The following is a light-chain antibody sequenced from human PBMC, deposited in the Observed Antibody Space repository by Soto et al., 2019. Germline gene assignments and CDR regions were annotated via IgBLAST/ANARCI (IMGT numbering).Light chain of an antibody. CDR2: DAS. V-gene: IGKV1-39*01. CDR3: QQTSTTLWT. CDR1: QNIRTY. J-gene: IGKJ1*01. Sequence: DIQMTQSPSSLSASVGDRVTITCRASQNIRTYINWYQQKSGRAPNLLIFDASRLQSGVPSRFSGTGSGTDFTLTITSLQPEDFATYYCQQTSTTLWTFGQGIKV.